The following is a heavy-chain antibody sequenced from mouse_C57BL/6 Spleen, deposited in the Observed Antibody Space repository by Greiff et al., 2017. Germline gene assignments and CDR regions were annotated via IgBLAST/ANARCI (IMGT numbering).Heavy chain of an antibody. CDR1: GYSFTGYY. V-gene: IGHV1-42*01. J-gene: IGHJ1*03. Sequence: EVQLQQSGPELVKPGASVKISCKASGYSFTGYYMNWVKQSPEKSLEWIGEINPSTGGTTYNQKFKAKATLTVDKSSSTAYMQLKSLTSEDSAVYYCAREDGYHWYFDVWGTGTTVTVSS. D-gene: IGHD2-3*01. CDR2: INPSTGGT. CDR3: AREDGYHWYFDV.